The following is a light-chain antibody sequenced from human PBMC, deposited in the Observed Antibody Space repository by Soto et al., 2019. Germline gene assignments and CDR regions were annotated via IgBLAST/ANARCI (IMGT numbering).Light chain of an antibody. CDR1: QSVASS. CDR2: DAS. CDR3: QQRRSWPPTIT. Sequence: EIVMTQSPATLSVSPGERATLSCRAIQSVASSLAWYQQKPGQAPRLLIYDASYRATDIPPRFSGSGSGTDFTLTISSLEPEDFAVYYCQQRRSWPPTITFGQGTRLEIK. J-gene: IGKJ5*01. V-gene: IGKV3-11*01.